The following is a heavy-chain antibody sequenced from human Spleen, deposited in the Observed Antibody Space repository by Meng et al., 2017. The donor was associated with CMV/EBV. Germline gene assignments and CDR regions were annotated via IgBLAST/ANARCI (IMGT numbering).Heavy chain of an antibody. CDR3: GRGRFRFRGSSPYFYGMDF. J-gene: IGHJ6*02. Sequence: DIDWARQAAGQGLEWSGWMNPSTGNTDYAKKFQGRVTMTRNTSISTFSMEMASLTSEDTAVYYCGRGRFRFRGSSPYFYGMDFWGQGTTVTVSS. V-gene: IGHV1-8*01. CDR1: D. CDR2: MNPSTGNT. D-gene: IGHD3-10*01.